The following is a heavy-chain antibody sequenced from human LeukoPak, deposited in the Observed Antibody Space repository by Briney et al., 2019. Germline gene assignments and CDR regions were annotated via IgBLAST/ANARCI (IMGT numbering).Heavy chain of an antibody. V-gene: IGHV3-21*01. D-gene: IGHD1-1*01. CDR3: ARVSGTYRDS. Sequence: PGGSLRLSCAASGFTFSSYSMNWVRQAPGKGLEWVSSISSSSSYIYYADSVKGRFTISRDNAKNSLYLQINSLRAEDTAVYYCARVSGTYRDSWGQGTLVTVSS. J-gene: IGHJ4*02. CDR2: ISSSSSYI. CDR1: GFTFSSYS.